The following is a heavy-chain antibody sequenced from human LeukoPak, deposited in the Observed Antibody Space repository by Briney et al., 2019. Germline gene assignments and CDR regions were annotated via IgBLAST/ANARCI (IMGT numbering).Heavy chain of an antibody. D-gene: IGHD6-19*01. Sequence: ASVKVSCKASGYTFTGYYMHWVRQAPGQGLEWMGWINPNSGGTNYAQKFQGRVTMTEDTSTDTAYMELSSLRSEDTAVYYCAREHVAVAGTHWFDPWGQGTLVTVSS. CDR2: INPNSGGT. CDR3: AREHVAVAGTHWFDP. CDR1: GYTFTGYY. J-gene: IGHJ5*02. V-gene: IGHV1-2*02.